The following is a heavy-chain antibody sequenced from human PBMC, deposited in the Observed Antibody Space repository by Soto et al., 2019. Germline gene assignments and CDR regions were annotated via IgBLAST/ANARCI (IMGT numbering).Heavy chain of an antibody. Sequence: QVQLQQWGAGLLKPSETLSLTCAVYGGSFSGHYWNWIRQPPGKGLEWIGEINHTGTTNYNASLNSRLTISVDTSKNELFLKLTSVTAADTAVYYCARGRGFDPWGQGTLVTVSS. CDR3: ARGRGFDP. V-gene: IGHV4-34*01. CDR2: INHTGTT. CDR1: GGSFSGHY. J-gene: IGHJ5*02.